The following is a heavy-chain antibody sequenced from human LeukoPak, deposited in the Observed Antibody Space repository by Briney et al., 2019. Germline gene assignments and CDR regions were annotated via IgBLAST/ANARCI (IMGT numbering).Heavy chain of an antibody. J-gene: IGHJ6*03. Sequence: ASVKVSCKASGYTFTSYDINWVRQATGQGLEWMGWMNPNSGNTGYAQKFQGRVTITRNTSISTAYMELSSLRSEDTAVYYCARGRRRTTVRSYYYYYMDVWGKGTTVTVSS. CDR3: ARGRRRTTVRSYYYYYMDV. V-gene: IGHV1-8*03. CDR1: GYTFTSYD. D-gene: IGHD4-17*01. CDR2: MNPNSGNT.